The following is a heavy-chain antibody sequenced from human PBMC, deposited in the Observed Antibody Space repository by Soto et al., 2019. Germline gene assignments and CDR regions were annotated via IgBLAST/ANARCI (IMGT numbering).Heavy chain of an antibody. CDR1: GGTFSSYT. D-gene: IGHD4-17*01. CDR2: IIPILGIA. V-gene: IGHV1-69*02. Sequence: SVKVSCKASGGTFSSYTISWVRQAPGQGLEWMGRIIPILGIANYAQKFQGRVTITADKSTSTAYMELSSLRSEDTAVYYFAIADPHTTMTTVTYFDYWGQGTLVTVSS. J-gene: IGHJ4*02. CDR3: AIADPHTTMTTVTYFDY.